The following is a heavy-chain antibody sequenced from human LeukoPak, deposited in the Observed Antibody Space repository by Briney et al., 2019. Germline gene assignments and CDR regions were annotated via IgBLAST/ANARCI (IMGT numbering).Heavy chain of an antibody. CDR2: INPSGGST. CDR3: ARAGTHHKYYFDY. V-gene: IGHV1-46*01. Sequence: ASVKVSCKASGYTFTSYYMHWVRQAPGQGLEWMGIINPSGGSTSYAQKFQGRVTMTRDTSISTAYMELSRLRSDDTAVYYCARAGTHHKYYFDYWGQGTLVTVSS. J-gene: IGHJ4*02. D-gene: IGHD1-1*01. CDR1: GYTFTSYY.